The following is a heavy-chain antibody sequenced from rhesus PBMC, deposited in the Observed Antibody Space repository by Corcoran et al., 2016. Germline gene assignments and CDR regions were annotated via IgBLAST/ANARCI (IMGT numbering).Heavy chain of an antibody. V-gene: IGHV4-127*01. CDR3: ARAAAGRDSLDV. CDR2: IYGGSGST. D-gene: IGHD6S26*01. CDR1: GSSLRSGYG. Sequence: QVQLQESGPGLVKPSETLSLPCAVSGSSLRSGYGWGCVRPPPVKGLEWIGQIYGGSGSTYYNPSLKSRVTVSKDTSKNQFSLKLSSVTAADTAVYYCARAAAGRDSLDVWGRGVLVTVSS. J-gene: IGHJ5-2*02.